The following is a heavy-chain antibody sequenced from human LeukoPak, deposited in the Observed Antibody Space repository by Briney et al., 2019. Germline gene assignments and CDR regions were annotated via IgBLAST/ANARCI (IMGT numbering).Heavy chain of an antibody. CDR2: ISGSGAST. V-gene: IGHV3-23*01. J-gene: IGHJ4*02. Sequence: PGGSLRPSCAASGFTFSSYAMTWVRQAPGKGLQWVSTISGSGASTYYADSVKGRFTVSRDNSKNTLYLQMNSLRAEDTAVYYCARDVIGVAAPDYWGQGTLVTVSS. CDR1: GFTFSSYA. CDR3: ARDVIGVAAPDY. D-gene: IGHD2-21*01.